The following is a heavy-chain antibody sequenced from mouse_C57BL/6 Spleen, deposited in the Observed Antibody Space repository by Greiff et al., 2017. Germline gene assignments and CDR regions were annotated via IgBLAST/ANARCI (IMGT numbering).Heavy chain of an antibody. Sequence: QVQLQQPGAELVKPGASVKLSCKASGYTFTSYWMHWVKQRPGQGLEWIGMIHPNSGSTNYNEKFKSKATLTVDKSSSTAYMQLSSLTSEDSAVYYCARPHYGSSYCFDYWGQGTTLTVSS. V-gene: IGHV1-64*01. J-gene: IGHJ2*01. CDR2: IHPNSGST. CDR1: GYTFTSYW. D-gene: IGHD1-1*01. CDR3: ARPHYGSSYCFDY.